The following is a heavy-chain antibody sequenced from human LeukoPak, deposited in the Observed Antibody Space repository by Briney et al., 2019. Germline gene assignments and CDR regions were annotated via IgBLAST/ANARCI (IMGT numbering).Heavy chain of an antibody. D-gene: IGHD1-26*01. CDR2: IYYSGST. V-gene: IGHV4-59*08. Sequence: SETLSLTCTVSGGSISSYYWSWIRQPPGKGLEWIGYIYYSGSTNYNPSLKSRVTISVDTSKNQFSLKLSSVTAADTAVYYGARHRKVGARHRAVGAFDIWGQGTMVTVSS. CDR1: GGSISSYY. CDR3: ARHRKVGARHRAVGAFDI. J-gene: IGHJ3*02.